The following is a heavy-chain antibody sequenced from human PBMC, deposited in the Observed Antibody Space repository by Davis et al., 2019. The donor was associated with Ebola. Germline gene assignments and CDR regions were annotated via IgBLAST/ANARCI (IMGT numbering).Heavy chain of an antibody. D-gene: IGHD1-14*01. J-gene: IGHJ2*01. CDR1: GLTLSNYD. Sequence: SCAASGLTLSNYDMYRVRPAPGKGLEWVAVISYYGSNKYYADSVKGRFTISRDNSKNKLYLQMSSLRAEDTAVYYCARDLPGGDWYFDLWGRGTLVTVSS. CDR3: ARDLPGGDWYFDL. V-gene: IGHV3-30*03. CDR2: ISYYGSNK.